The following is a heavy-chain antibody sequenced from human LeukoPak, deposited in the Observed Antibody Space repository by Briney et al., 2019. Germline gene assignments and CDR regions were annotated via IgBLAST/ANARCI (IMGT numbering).Heavy chain of an antibody. Sequence: GRSLRLSCAASGFTFYNYGMHWVRQAPGKGLEWVAVIWSDGTNKHYADSVKGRFSIFRDNSRNTLDLQMNSLTDEDTAVYYCARRITQENGMDVWGQGTTVTVSS. J-gene: IGHJ6*02. CDR3: ARRITQENGMDV. V-gene: IGHV3-33*01. CDR1: GFTFYNYG. D-gene: IGHD3-10*01. CDR2: IWSDGTNK.